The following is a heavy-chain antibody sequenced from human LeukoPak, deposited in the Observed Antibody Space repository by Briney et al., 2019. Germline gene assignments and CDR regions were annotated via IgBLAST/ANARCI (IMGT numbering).Heavy chain of an antibody. CDR1: GGSISSYS. J-gene: IGHJ4*01. CDR3: ARHVYCSTGICSDC. Sequence: SESLSLTCTVSGGSISSYSWNWSRQPPGRGLEWIGNLYYSGSTNYNPSLKSRVTMSVDTSKNQFSLKLSFVTAADTAVYYCARHVYCSTGICSDCWEQGRLVSVSS. V-gene: IGHV4-59*08. D-gene: IGHD2-8*01. CDR2: LYYSGST.